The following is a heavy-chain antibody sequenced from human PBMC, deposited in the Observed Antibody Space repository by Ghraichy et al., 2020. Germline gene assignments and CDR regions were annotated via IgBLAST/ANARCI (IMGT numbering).Heavy chain of an antibody. CDR2: IYWDDDK. J-gene: IGHJ5*02. D-gene: IGHD3-22*01. CDR3: ARFFYDGRAYFDH. CDR1: GFSLSSTGDA. V-gene: IGHV2-5*02. Sequence: SGPTLVKPTQRLTLTCSFSGFSLSSTGDAVGWIRQPPGEALEWLALIYWDDDKRYSPSLKSRLSITKDTSKNQVVLIMADMDRVDTATYFCARFFYDGRAYFDHCGQGTQVTDSS.